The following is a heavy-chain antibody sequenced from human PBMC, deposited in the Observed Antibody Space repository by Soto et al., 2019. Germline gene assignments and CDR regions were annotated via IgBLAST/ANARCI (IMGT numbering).Heavy chain of an antibody. Sequence: QVQLQQWGAGLLKPSETLSLTCAVYGGSFSGYYWSCIRQPPGKGLEWIGEINHSGSTNYNPSLKSRVTISVDTSKTQFSLRRSSVTAADTAVYYCAGRNWTPSAVRFDYWGQGTLVTVSS. D-gene: IGHD1-1*01. CDR2: INHSGST. V-gene: IGHV4-34*01. CDR3: AGRNWTPSAVRFDY. CDR1: GGSFSGYY. J-gene: IGHJ4*02.